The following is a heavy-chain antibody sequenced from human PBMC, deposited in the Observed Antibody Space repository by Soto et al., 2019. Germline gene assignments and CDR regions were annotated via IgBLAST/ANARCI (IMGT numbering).Heavy chain of an antibody. D-gene: IGHD2-15*01. Sequence: GGSLRLSCTASGFTFGDYAMSWFRQAPGKGLEWVGFIRSKAYGGTTEYAASVKGRFTISRDDSKSIAYLQMNSLKTEDTAVYYCTRDTKLQGVDYWGQGTLVTVSS. CDR3: TRDTKLQGVDY. J-gene: IGHJ4*02. CDR2: IRSKAYGGTT. CDR1: GFTFGDYA. V-gene: IGHV3-49*03.